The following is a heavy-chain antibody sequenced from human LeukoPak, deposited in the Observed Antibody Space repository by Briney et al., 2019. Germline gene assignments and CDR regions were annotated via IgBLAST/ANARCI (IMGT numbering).Heavy chain of an antibody. J-gene: IGHJ4*02. CDR2: IYYSGST. Sequence: SETLSLTCTVSGGSISSSSYYWGWIRQPPGKGLKWIGSIYYSGSTYYNPSLKSRVTISVDTSKNQFSLKLSSVTAADTAVYYCARRTARSFWSGYYDYYFDYWGQGTLVTVSS. CDR1: GGSISSSSYY. V-gene: IGHV4-39*01. D-gene: IGHD3-3*01. CDR3: ARRTARSFWSGYYDYYFDY.